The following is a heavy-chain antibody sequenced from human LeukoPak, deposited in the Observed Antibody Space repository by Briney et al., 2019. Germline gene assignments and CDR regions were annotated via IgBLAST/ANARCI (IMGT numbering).Heavy chain of an antibody. V-gene: IGHV1-18*01. CDR1: GYTFTNYG. J-gene: IGHJ2*01. CDR2: ISAYNGNT. Sequence: ASVKVSCKASGYTFTNYGISWVRQAPGQGLEWMGWISAYNGNTNYAHQLQGRVTMTTDASTRTAYMELSSLRSEDTAVYYCAREAGGYNHSYWYFDLWGRGTLVTVSS. D-gene: IGHD5-24*01. CDR3: AREAGGYNHSYWYFDL.